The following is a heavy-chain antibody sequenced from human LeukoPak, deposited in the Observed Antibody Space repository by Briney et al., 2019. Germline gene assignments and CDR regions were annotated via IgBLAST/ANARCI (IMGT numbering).Heavy chain of an antibody. V-gene: IGHV4-38-2*02. Sequence: PSETLSLTCTVSVYSISSGYYWGWIRQPPGKGLEWIGTIYHSGSTNYNPSLKSRVTISVDTSKNQFSLKLSSVTAADTAVYYCARVRYFDWLSHYYYYMDVWGKGTTVTISS. CDR3: ARVRYFDWLSHYYYYMDV. CDR2: IYHSGST. D-gene: IGHD3-9*01. J-gene: IGHJ6*03. CDR1: VYSISSGYY.